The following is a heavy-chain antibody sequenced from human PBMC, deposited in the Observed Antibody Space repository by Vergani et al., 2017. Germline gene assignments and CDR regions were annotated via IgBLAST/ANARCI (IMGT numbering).Heavy chain of an antibody. CDR1: GGSISSYY. J-gene: IGHJ5*02. D-gene: IGHD4-17*01. V-gene: IGHV4-59*08. Sequence: QVQLQESGPGLVKPSETLSLTCTVSGGSISSYYWSWIRQPPGKGLEWIGYIHYSGSTNYNPSLKSRVTISVDTSKNQFSLQLSSVTAADTAVYDCARMTTGEGWFDPWGQGTLVTVSS. CDR3: ARMTTGEGWFDP. CDR2: IHYSGST.